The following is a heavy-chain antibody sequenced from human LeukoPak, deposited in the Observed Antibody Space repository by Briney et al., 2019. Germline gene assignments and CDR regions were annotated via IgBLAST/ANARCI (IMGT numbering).Heavy chain of an antibody. CDR2: IKQDGSEK. Sequence: GGSLRLSCAASGFTFSSYWMSWVRQAPGKGLEWVANIKQDGSEKYYVYSVKGRFTISRDNAKNSLYLQMNSLRAEDTGVYFCARDKGMTTVTTGPVDWGQGTLVTVSS. D-gene: IGHD4-17*01. CDR1: GFTFSSYW. J-gene: IGHJ4*02. CDR3: ARDKGMTTVTTGPVD. V-gene: IGHV3-7*01.